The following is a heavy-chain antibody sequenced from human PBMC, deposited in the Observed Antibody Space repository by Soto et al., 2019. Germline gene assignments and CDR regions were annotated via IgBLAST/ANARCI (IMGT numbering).Heavy chain of an antibody. D-gene: IGHD6-19*01. CDR3: ARRSSGWYFDY. Sequence: EVQLLESGGGLVQPGGSLRLSCAASGFTFSSYAMSWVRQAPGKGLEWVSAISGSGGSTYYADSGQGRFTISRDNSKNTLYLQMNSLSDEDAAVYYCARRSSGWYFDYWGQGTLVTVSS. CDR2: ISGSGGST. CDR1: GFTFSSYA. J-gene: IGHJ4*02. V-gene: IGHV3-23*01.